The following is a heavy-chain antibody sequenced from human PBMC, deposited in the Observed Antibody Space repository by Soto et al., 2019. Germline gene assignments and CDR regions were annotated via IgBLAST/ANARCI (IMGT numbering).Heavy chain of an antibody. CDR3: ASGYYYDSSGYYDAFDI. CDR2: IIPILGTA. J-gene: IGHJ3*02. D-gene: IGHD3-22*01. V-gene: IGHV1-69*01. Sequence: QVQLVQSGAEVKKPGSSVKVSCKASGGTFSSYAISWVRQAPGQGLEWMGGIIPILGTANYAQKFQGRVTITADESTSTAYMELSSLRSEDTAVYYCASGYYYDSSGYYDAFDIWGQGTMVTVSS. CDR1: GGTFSSYA.